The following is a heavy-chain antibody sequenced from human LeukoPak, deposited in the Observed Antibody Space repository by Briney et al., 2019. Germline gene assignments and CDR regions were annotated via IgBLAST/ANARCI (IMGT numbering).Heavy chain of an antibody. V-gene: IGHV3-7*01. CDR1: GFTLTSYW. J-gene: IGHJ4*02. CDR2: INQDGSEN. D-gene: IGHD6-19*01. CDR3: ARVCDGLAGYFDY. Sequence: GGSLRLSCAASGFTLTSYWMIWVRQAPGKGLEWVANINQDGSENYYVDSVKGRFTISRDNAKNSLSLQMNSLRAEDTAVYYCARVCDGLAGYFDYWGQGTLDTVSS.